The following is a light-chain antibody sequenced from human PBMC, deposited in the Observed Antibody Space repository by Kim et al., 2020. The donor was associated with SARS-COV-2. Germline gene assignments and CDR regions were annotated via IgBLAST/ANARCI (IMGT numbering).Light chain of an antibody. CDR3: QQSGAFLT. J-gene: IGKJ4*01. CDR2: YAS. V-gene: IGKV6-21*02. Sequence: TPRYKVASTGRASQIIGNRLHWYKQEPGQSPRLLIRYASQSSTVVPPRFSGSGSGTEFTLTNNSLEAEDAATYYCQQSGAFLTFGGGTKVDIK. CDR1: QIIGNR.